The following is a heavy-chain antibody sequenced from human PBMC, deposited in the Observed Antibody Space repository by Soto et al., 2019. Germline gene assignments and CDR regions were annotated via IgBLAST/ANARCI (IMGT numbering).Heavy chain of an antibody. CDR3: AKDYVTVTPHYSSLSAV. CDR2: ISETSRAA. J-gene: IGHJ3*01. CDR1: GFTSGTYA. V-gene: IGHV3-23*01. D-gene: IGHD6-13*01. Sequence: EVQLLESGGRLVQPGGSLTVSCAASGFTSGTYAITWVRQAPGKGLQWVSAISETSRAAYYADSVRGRFIISRDISKSTVHLQMNSLRAEDTAVYCCAKDYVTVTPHYSSLSAVWGQGTVVTVSS.